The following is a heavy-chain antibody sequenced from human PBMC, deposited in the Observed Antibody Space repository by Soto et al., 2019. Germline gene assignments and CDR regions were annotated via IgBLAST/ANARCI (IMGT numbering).Heavy chain of an antibody. Sequence: QITLKESGPTLVKLTQTLTLTFSVSGFSLRNGGVGVGLIRQPPGKALEWVALIYWNDDKSYRPSLKSRFTLTYDTSKDQVVLTMTNVDLVDTATYYCAHKLDTVDRCDPWSQGTMVTV. CDR3: AHKLDTVDRCDP. D-gene: IGHD5-18*01. V-gene: IGHV2-5*01. J-gene: IGHJ5*02. CDR1: GFSLRNGGVG. CDR2: IYWNDDK.